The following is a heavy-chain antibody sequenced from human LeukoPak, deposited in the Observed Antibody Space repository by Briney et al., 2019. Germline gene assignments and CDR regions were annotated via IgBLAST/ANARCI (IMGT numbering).Heavy chain of an antibody. CDR3: ARSFDC. V-gene: IGHV3-48*03. J-gene: IGHJ4*02. CDR2: ISSSGDTI. CDR1: GFTFSNYE. Sequence: GGSLRLSCAASGFTFSNYEMNWVRQAPGKGLEWVSSISSSGDTICYADSVKGRFIISRDNAKNSLYLQMNSLRAGDTALYYCARSFDCWGQGTLVTVSS.